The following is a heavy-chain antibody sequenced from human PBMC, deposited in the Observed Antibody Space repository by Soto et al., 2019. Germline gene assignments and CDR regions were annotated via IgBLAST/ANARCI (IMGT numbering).Heavy chain of an antibody. CDR2: ITASGLST. CDR1: GFTFSNFA. D-gene: IGHD3-3*01. V-gene: IGHV3-23*01. J-gene: IGHJ4*02. Sequence: EVQLLESGGGLVQPGGSLRLSCATSGFTFSNFAMNWVRQAPGKGLEWVSAITASGLSTYYADSVKGRFTISRDNSQNTLFLQMNGLRAEDTAVYFCATDPRFGVANLDYWGQGTLVTVSS. CDR3: ATDPRFGVANLDY.